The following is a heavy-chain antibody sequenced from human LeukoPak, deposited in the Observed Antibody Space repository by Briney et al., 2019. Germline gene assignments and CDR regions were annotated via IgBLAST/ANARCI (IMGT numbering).Heavy chain of an antibody. CDR3: ARRAYCSGDCTRHYSYYYSMDV. CDR2: IYPGNPDT. CDR1: GYSFSTYW. D-gene: IGHD2-21*02. J-gene: IGHJ6*02. Sequence: GESLKISCKGSGYSFSTYWIGWVRQMPGKGMEWMGIIYPGNPDTRYSPSFQGQVTISADKSISTAYLQWSSLKASDTAMYYCARRAYCSGDCTRHYSYYYSMDVWGQGTTVTVSS. V-gene: IGHV5-51*01.